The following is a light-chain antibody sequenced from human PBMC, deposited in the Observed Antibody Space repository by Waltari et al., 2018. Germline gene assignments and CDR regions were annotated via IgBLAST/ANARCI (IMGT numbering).Light chain of an antibody. J-gene: IGLJ3*02. Sequence: QSALTQPASVSGSPGQSITISCTGTSSDVGFYNYVSWYQQHPGKAPKLMIYDVSERPSGVSNRFSGSKSGNTASLTISGLHAEDEADYYCNTYAGSSSWVFGGGTKLTVL. CDR1: SSDVGFYNY. V-gene: IGLV2-14*03. CDR3: NTYAGSSSWV. CDR2: DVS.